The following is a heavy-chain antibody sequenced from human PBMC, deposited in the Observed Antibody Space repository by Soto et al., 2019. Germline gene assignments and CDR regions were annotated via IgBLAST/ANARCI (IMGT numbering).Heavy chain of an antibody. CDR3: ARGVGSGSYYNQYNWFDP. V-gene: IGHV1-24*01. D-gene: IGHD3-10*01. Sequence: ASVKVSCKVSGYTLTELSMHWVRQAPGKGLEWMGGFDPEDGETIYAQKFQGRVTMTEDTSTDTAYMELSSLRSEDTAVYYCARGVGSGSYYNQYNWFDPWGQGTLVTVSS. J-gene: IGHJ5*02. CDR1: GYTLTELS. CDR2: FDPEDGET.